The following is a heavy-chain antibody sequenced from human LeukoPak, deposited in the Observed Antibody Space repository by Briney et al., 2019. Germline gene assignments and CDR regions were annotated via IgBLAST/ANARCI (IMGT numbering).Heavy chain of an antibody. CDR2: ISYSGST. CDR3: ARGYCSGGSCYSYYYYNYMDV. V-gene: IGHV4-39*07. J-gene: IGHJ6*03. CDR1: GGSISSSNFY. Sequence: SETLSLTCTVSGGSISSSNFYWGWIRQPPGKGLEWIGSISYSGSTYYNPSLKSRVTISVDTSKNQFSLKLSSVTAADTAVYYCARGYCSGGSCYSYYYYNYMDVWGKGTTVTVSS. D-gene: IGHD2-15*01.